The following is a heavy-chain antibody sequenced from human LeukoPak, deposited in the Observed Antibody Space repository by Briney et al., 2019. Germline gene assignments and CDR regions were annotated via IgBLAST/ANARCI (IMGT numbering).Heavy chain of an antibody. V-gene: IGHV3-74*01. D-gene: IGHD2/OR15-2a*01. Sequence: GGSLRLSCAASGSTFSSYWMHWVRQAPGKGLVWVSRISTDGSSTTYADSVKGRFTISRDNVKNTLFLQMNSLRAEDTAVYYCASYLTSIPSGMDVWGQGTTVTVSS. CDR2: ISTDGSST. J-gene: IGHJ6*02. CDR1: GSTFSSYW. CDR3: ASYLTSIPSGMDV.